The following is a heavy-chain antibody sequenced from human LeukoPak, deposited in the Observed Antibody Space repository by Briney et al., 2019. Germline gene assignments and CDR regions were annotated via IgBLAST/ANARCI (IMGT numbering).Heavy chain of an antibody. Sequence: PSETLSLTCAVYGGSFSGYYWSWIRQPPGKGLEWIGEINHSGSTNYNPSLKSRVTISVDTSKNQFSLKLSSVTAADTAVYYCARGLVPLNWFDPWGQGTLVTVSS. V-gene: IGHV4-34*01. CDR1: GGSFSGYY. CDR3: ARGLVPLNWFDP. J-gene: IGHJ5*02. CDR2: INHSGST. D-gene: IGHD2-8*02.